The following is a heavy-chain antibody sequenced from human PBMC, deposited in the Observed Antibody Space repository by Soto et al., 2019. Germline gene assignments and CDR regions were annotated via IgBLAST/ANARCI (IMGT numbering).Heavy chain of an antibody. CDR2: IYPGNSNT. Sequence: VESLKISGSGSGYGLSIHWVAWLRQMPWKGLEWVGIIYPGNSNTMYSPSFQGQVTISADTALSTTYLQWDTLKPSDTAIYFCASDSHCDGGNCPMGGFDMWGQGTMVTVSS. J-gene: IGHJ3*02. CDR3: ASDSHCDGGNCPMGGFDM. D-gene: IGHD2-15*01. CDR1: GYGLSIHW. V-gene: IGHV5-51*01.